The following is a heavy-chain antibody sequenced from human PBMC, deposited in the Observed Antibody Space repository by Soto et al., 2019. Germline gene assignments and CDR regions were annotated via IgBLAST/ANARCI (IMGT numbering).Heavy chain of an antibody. D-gene: IGHD2-21*02. Sequence: VESGVGLVYPGGSLRLSCVASGFRFSDYSMNWVRQAPGKGLQWISYISSNSDTTYYADSVKGRFTVSRDNAKNALFLQMNSLRDDDTATYYCARLPKGSLVTAWGQGARVTVSS. J-gene: IGHJ4*02. CDR2: ISSNSDTT. CDR3: ARLPKGSLVTA. CDR1: GFRFSDYS. V-gene: IGHV3-48*02.